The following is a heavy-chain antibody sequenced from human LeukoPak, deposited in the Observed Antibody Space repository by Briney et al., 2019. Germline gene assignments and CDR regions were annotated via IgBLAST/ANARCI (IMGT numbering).Heavy chain of an antibody. D-gene: IGHD6-19*01. Sequence: SETLSLTCTVSGGSISRSRDYWGWIRQPPGKGLEWIGSIYHSGSTNYNPSLKSRVTISIDKSKNQFSLKLSSVTAADTAVYYCARGRRYSSGWPSYFDYWGQGTLVTVSS. J-gene: IGHJ4*02. CDR2: IYHSGST. CDR3: ARGRRYSSGWPSYFDY. CDR1: GGSISRSRDY. V-gene: IGHV4-39*07.